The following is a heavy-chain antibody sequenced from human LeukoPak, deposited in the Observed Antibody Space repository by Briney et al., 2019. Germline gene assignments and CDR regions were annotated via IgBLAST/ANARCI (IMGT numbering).Heavy chain of an antibody. Sequence: GGSLRLSCAASGFTLSDYYMSWIRQAPGKGLEWVSYISSSGSTIYYADSVKGRFTISRDNAKNSLYLQMNSLRAEDTAVYYCAREPPDGYYYDGMDVWGQGTTVTVSS. D-gene: IGHD5-24*01. V-gene: IGHV3-11*01. CDR2: ISSSGSTI. CDR1: GFTLSDYY. J-gene: IGHJ6*02. CDR3: AREPPDGYYYDGMDV.